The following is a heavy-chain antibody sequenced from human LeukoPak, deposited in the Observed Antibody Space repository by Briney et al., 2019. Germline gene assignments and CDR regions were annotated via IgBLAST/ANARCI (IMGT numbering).Heavy chain of an antibody. CDR1: GGSVSSSEYY. CDR2: VFHSGST. Sequence: SETLSLTCTVSGGSVSSSEYYWTWIRQPPGKGLEWIGNVFHSGSTYYNPSLKSRLTISVDTSKNQFSLKLTSVTAADTAVYYCARLPDYYGSGSSVALSTLRFDYWGQGALITVSS. V-gene: IGHV4-39*01. D-gene: IGHD3-10*01. CDR3: ARLPDYYGSGSSVALSTLRFDY. J-gene: IGHJ4*02.